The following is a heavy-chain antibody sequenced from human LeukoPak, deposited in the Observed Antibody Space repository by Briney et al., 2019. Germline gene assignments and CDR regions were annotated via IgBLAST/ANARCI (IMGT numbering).Heavy chain of an antibody. D-gene: IGHD6-13*01. CDR2: ISTSSSTI. CDR3: ARTRAYRSAAAGSYFDY. CDR1: GFTFSSYA. V-gene: IGHV3-48*04. Sequence: GGSLRLSCAASGFTFSSYAMSWVRQAPGKGLEWVSYISTSSSTIYYADSVKGRFTISRDNAKNSLYLQMNSLRAEDTAVYYCARTRAYRSAAAGSYFDYWGQGTLVTVSS. J-gene: IGHJ4*02.